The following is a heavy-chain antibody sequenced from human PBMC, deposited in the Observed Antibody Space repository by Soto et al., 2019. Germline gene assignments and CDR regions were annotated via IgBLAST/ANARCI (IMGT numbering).Heavy chain of an antibody. CDR3: ARAGGLRLGDLSQLDY. V-gene: IGHV1-69*12. D-gene: IGHD3-16*02. CDR2: IIPIFGTA. Sequence: QVPLVQSGAEVKKPGSSVKVSCKASGGTFSSYTISWVRQAPGQGLEWMGDIIPIFGTANYAQKFQDRVTITADESTSTAYMELSSLRSEDTAVYYCARAGGLRLGDLSQLDYWGQGTLVTVSS. J-gene: IGHJ4*02. CDR1: GGTFSSYT.